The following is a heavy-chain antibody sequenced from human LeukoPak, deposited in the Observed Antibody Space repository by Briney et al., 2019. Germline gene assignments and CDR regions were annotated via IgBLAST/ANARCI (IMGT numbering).Heavy chain of an antibody. CDR2: MYYTGTT. D-gene: IGHD3-3*01. Sequence: SETLSLTCTVSGGSIDDYYWSWIRQAPGKGLEWLGYMYYTGTTTYNRSLKSRLTMSVDTSRTKLSLTLRSVSAADTAVYYCARDEPRSGHDTWGQGTLVAVSS. CDR1: GGSIDDYY. CDR3: ARDEPRSGHDT. J-gene: IGHJ5*02. V-gene: IGHV4-59*08.